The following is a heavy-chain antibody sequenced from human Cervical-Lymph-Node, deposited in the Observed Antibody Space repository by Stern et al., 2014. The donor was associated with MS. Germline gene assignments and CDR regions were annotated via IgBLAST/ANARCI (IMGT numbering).Heavy chain of an antibody. V-gene: IGHV1-2*02. CDR1: GYTFTGYY. J-gene: IGHJ4*02. D-gene: IGHD2-15*01. Sequence: QDQLVQSGADVKKPGASVKVSCKASGYTFTGYYMHWVRQAPGQGLEWMGWINPNSGSTDYAQKFKGRVTMTRDTSINTAYMELSRLRSDDTAVYYCARSLVVVPRIDYWGQGTLVTVSS. CDR3: ARSLVVVPRIDY. CDR2: INPNSGST.